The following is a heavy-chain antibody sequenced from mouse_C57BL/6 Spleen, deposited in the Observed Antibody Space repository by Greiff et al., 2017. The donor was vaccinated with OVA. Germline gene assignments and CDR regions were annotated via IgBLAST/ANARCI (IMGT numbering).Heavy chain of an antibody. V-gene: IGHV1-15*01. CDR2: IDPETGGT. CDR1: GYTFTDYE. Sequence: QVQLQQSGAELVRPGASVTLSCKASGYTFTDYEMHWVKQTPVHGLEWIGAIDPETGGTAYNQKFKGKAILTADKSSSTAYMELSSLTSEDSAVYYCTRQDYGSSPAWFAYWGQGTLVTVSA. CDR3: TRQDYGSSPAWFAY. J-gene: IGHJ3*01. D-gene: IGHD1-1*01.